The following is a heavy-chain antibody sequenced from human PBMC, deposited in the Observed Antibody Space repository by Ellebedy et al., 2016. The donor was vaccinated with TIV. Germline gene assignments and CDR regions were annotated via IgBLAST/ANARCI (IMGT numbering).Heavy chain of an antibody. Sequence: SETLSLXCTVSGDSISSGDYYWSWIRQPPGKGLEWIGNIYYSGSTYNNPSLKSRATISVDTSKNQFSLKLSSVTAADTAVYYCARVGSTSCPDSWGQGTLVTVSS. J-gene: IGHJ4*02. CDR2: IYYSGST. V-gene: IGHV4-30-4*01. CDR3: ARVGSTSCPDS. D-gene: IGHD2-2*01. CDR1: GDSISSGDYY.